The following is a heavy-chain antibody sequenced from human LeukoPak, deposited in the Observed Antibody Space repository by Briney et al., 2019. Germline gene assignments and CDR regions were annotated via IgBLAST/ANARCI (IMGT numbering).Heavy chain of an antibody. CDR2: INPNDGDT. CDR1: GYTFTDCY. D-gene: IGHD2-2*01. J-gene: IGHJ4*02. CDR3: ARANFLYCSSTTCLFDY. Sequence: ASVKVSCKASGYTFTDCYMHWVRQAPGQGFEWMGWINPNDGDTNYAQKFQGRVTMTRDTSISTAHMEVSRLRSDDTAVYYCARANFLYCSSTTCLFDYWGQGTLVTVSS. V-gene: IGHV1-2*02.